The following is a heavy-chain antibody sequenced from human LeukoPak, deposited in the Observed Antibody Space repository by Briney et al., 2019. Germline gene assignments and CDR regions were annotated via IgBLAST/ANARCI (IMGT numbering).Heavy chain of an antibody. CDR3: ARETEPLDYGDSTNLDY. CDR2: IGSRTGNI. D-gene: IGHD4/OR15-4a*01. CDR1: GFTFSSYS. J-gene: IGHJ4*02. V-gene: IGHV3-21*01. Sequence: AGSLRLSCAASGFTFSSYSMNWVRQAPGKGLEWVAFIGSRTGNIYYADSVKGRFSISRDNAKDSVYLQMNSLRADDTAVYYCARETEPLDYGDSTNLDYWGQGTLVTVCS.